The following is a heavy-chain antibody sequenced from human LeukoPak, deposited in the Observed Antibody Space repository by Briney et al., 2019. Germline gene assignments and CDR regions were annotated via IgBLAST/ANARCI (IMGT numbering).Heavy chain of an antibody. CDR1: GFTFSSYW. V-gene: IGHV3-7*03. Sequence: GGSLRLSCAASGFTFSSYWMSWVRQAPGKGLEWVANIKQDGSEKYYVDSVKGRFTISRDNAKNTLFLQMNSLRVEDTAVYYCAKGISADGYNFERGADHWGQGTLVTVSS. CDR2: IKQDGSEK. D-gene: IGHD5-24*01. CDR3: AKGISADGYNFERGADH. J-gene: IGHJ4*02.